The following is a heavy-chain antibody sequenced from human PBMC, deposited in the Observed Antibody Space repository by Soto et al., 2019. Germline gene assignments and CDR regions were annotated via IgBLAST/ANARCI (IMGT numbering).Heavy chain of an antibody. V-gene: IGHV1-18*01. Sequence: QAQLVQSGAEVKEPGASVKVSCKASGYSFTTSGITWVRQAPGQGLEWMGWISTYNGNTNYAQKLQDRVTLTTDTSRSTAYMELRRLRSDDTAVYYCARRLYGDYDYWGQGTLVTVSS. J-gene: IGHJ4*02. CDR1: GYSFTTSG. D-gene: IGHD4-17*01. CDR2: ISTYNGNT. CDR3: ARRLYGDYDY.